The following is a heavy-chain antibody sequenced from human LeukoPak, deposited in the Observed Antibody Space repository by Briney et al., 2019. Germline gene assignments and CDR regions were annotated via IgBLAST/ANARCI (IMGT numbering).Heavy chain of an antibody. D-gene: IGHD6-13*01. CDR1: GFTVSSNY. J-gene: IGHJ4*02. CDR2: IYSGGST. V-gene: IGHV3-53*01. Sequence: GGSLRLSCAASGFTVSSNYMSWVRQAPGKGLEWVSVIYSGGSTYYADSVKGRFTISRDNSKNTLYLQMNSLRAEDTAVYYCARDPGIAAASNYFDYWGQGTLVTVSS. CDR3: ARDPGIAAASNYFDY.